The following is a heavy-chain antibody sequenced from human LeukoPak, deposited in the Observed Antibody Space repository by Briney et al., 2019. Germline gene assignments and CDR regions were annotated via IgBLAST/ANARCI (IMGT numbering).Heavy chain of an antibody. Sequence: GESLKISXKGSGYSFTSYWIGWVRQTPGKGLEWTGIIYPGDSDTIYSPSFQGQVTISADKSISTAYLQWSSLKASDTAMYYCARRAGGYYGGGGSFDPWGQGTLVTVSS. CDR1: GYSFTSYW. D-gene: IGHD3-10*01. CDR3: ARRAGGYYGGGGSFDP. CDR2: IYPGDSDT. J-gene: IGHJ5*02. V-gene: IGHV5-51*01.